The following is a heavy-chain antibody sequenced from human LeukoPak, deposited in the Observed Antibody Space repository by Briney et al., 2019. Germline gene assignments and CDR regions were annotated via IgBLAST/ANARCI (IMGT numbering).Heavy chain of an antibody. D-gene: IGHD3-22*01. CDR3: ASVFNYYDSSGYYAFDI. CDR2: IYYSGST. J-gene: IGHJ3*02. Sequence: SETLSLTCTVSGGSISSSSYYWGWIRQPPGKGLEWIGSIYYSGSTYYNPSLKSRVTISVDTSKNQFSLKLSSVTAADTAVYYCASVFNYYDSSGYYAFDIWGQGTMVTVSS. CDR1: GGSISSSSYY. V-gene: IGHV4-39*07.